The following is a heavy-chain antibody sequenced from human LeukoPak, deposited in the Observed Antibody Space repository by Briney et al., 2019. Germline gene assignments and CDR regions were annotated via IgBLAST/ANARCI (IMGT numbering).Heavy chain of an antibody. J-gene: IGHJ5*02. CDR3: ARHQYDYVWGSYRCNWLDP. Sequence: SETLSLTCTVSGGSISSSSYYWGWIRQPPGKGLEWIGSIYYSGSTYYNPSLKSRVTISVDTSKNQFSLKLSSVTAADTAVYYCARHQYDYVWGSYRCNWLDPWGQGTLVTVSS. D-gene: IGHD3-16*02. CDR2: IYYSGST. V-gene: IGHV4-39*01. CDR1: GGSISSSSYY.